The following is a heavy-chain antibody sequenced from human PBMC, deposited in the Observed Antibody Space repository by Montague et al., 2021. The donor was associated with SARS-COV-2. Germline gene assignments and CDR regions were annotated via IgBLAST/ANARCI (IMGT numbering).Heavy chain of an antibody. CDR2: IYWDDDK. CDR3: AHRSGIAAVSKLYSFDP. V-gene: IGHV2-5*02. J-gene: IGHJ5*02. CDR1: GFSLSTSGVG. D-gene: IGHD6-13*01. Sequence: PALVKPTQTLTLTCTFSGFSLSTSGVGVGWIRQPPGKSLEWLALIYWDDDKRYSPSLKIRLTITKDTSKNQLVLTMTNMGPVDTATYYCAHRSGIAAVSKLYSFDPWGHGALVTVSS.